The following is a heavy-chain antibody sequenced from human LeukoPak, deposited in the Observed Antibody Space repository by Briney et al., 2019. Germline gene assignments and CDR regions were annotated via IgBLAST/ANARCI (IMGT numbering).Heavy chain of an antibody. CDR2: IYYSGST. J-gene: IGHJ4*02. CDR1: GGSISGYY. D-gene: IGHD6-19*01. Sequence: PSGTLSLTCTVSGGSISGYYWSWIRQPPGKGLEWIGYIYYSGSTNYNPSLKSRATISVDTSKNQFSLRLSSVTAADTALYYCARHRSGWSYYFDYWGQGTLVTVSS. CDR3: ARHRSGWSYYFDY. V-gene: IGHV4-59*08.